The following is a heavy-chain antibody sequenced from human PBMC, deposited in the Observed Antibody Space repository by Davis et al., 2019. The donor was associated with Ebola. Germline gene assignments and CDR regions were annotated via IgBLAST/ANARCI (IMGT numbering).Heavy chain of an antibody. Sequence: GESLKISCQGSGYSFTTSWIGWLRQMPGKGLEWLGIIYPHASSVKYSPSFQGQVTISVDKSVNTVYVQWSSLKASDTAMYYCATSLAYFGNGCLVDYWGQGTLVTVSS. CDR2: IYPHASSV. CDR1: GYSFTTSW. V-gene: IGHV5-51*01. J-gene: IGHJ4*02. CDR3: ATSLAYFGNGCLVDY. D-gene: IGHD2-21*01.